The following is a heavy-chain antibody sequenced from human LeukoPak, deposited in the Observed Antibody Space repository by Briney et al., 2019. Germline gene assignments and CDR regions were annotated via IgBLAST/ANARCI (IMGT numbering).Heavy chain of an antibody. D-gene: IGHD5-18*01. CDR3: ATSSYGLY. Sequence: PGGPLRLSCAASGFTFSSYDMKWVRQAPGKGLEWVSSISSGSSFIYYVDSVKGRFTISRDNAKNSLYLQMNSLRAEDTAVYYCATSSYGLYWGQGTLVTVSS. V-gene: IGHV3-21*01. J-gene: IGHJ4*02. CDR2: ISSGSSFI. CDR1: GFTFSSYD.